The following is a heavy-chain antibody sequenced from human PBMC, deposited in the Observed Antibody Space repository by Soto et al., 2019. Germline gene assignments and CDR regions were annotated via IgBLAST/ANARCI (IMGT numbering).Heavy chain of an antibody. Sequence: SVKVSCKECGGTLSSYAISWVRQAPGQGLEWLGGIIPIFGTANYAQKFQGRVTITADESTSTAYMELSSLRSEDTAVYYCASRRVYCSSTSCYFQFYGMDVWGQGTTVPVSS. CDR2: IIPIFGTA. CDR1: GGTLSSYA. V-gene: IGHV1-69*13. CDR3: ASRRVYCSSTSCYFQFYGMDV. J-gene: IGHJ6*02. D-gene: IGHD2-2*01.